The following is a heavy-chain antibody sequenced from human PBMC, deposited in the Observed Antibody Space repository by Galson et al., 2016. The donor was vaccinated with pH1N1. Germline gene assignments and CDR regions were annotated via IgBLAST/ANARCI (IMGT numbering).Heavy chain of an antibody. CDR3: PRDTSGHAPRPYGAFDI. D-gene: IGHD3-10*01. Sequence: SLRLSCAASDFTFSSYEMSWVRQAPGKGLEWVAYISSSGSAIYYADSVEGRFTISRENAGNSLFLQMSSLRAEDTAVYYCPRDTSGHAPRPYGAFDIWGQGTMVTVSS. V-gene: IGHV3-48*03. CDR1: DFTFSSYE. CDR2: ISSSGSAI. J-gene: IGHJ3*02.